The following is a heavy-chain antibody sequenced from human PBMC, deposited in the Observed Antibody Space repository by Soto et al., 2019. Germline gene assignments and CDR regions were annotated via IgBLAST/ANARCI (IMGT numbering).Heavy chain of an antibody. CDR2: IHPGDSDT. V-gene: IGHV5-51*01. CDR1: GCSFSKYT. J-gene: IGHJ6*02. D-gene: IGHD4-17*01. Sequence: GESLKISCGGSGCSFSKYTVGWVRQIPGKGLEWMGIIHPGDSDTRYSPSFQGQVTISADKSISTAYLQRSSLKASDTAMYYCTLSYGDSYYSYNGMDVWGQGTTVTVSS. CDR3: TLSYGDSYYSYNGMDV.